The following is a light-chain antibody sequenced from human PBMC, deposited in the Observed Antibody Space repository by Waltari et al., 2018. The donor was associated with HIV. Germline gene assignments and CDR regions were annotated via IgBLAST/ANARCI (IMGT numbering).Light chain of an antibody. Sequence: QPVLTQPPSASGTPGQRVIIPCSGSSSNIGRKAVSWSQHLPGATPTHLIFGNSQRAAGVPDRFPGSKSATSASLAISGLRSVDEADYSCAAWDDSLDGPVFGGWTKLTVL. CDR2: GNS. V-gene: IGLV1-44*01. J-gene: IGLJ2*01. CDR3: AAWDDSLDGPV. CDR1: SSNIGRKA.